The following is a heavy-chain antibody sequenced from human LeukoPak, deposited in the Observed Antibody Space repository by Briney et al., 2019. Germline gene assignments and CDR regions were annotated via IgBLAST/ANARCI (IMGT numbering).Heavy chain of an antibody. CDR3: ARASRARPITIFGVAHYYYYYMDV. V-gene: IGHV3-48*03. J-gene: IGHJ6*03. Sequence: GGSLRLSCAASGFTFSSYEMNWVRQAPGKGLEWVSYISSSGSTIYYADSVKGRFTISRDNAKNSLYLQMNSLRAEDTAVYYCARASRARPITIFGVAHYYYYYMDVWGKGTTVTVSS. D-gene: IGHD3-3*01. CDR2: ISSSGSTI. CDR1: GFTFSSYE.